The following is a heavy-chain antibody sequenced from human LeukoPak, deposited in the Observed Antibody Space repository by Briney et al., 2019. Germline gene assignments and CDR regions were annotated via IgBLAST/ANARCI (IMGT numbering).Heavy chain of an antibody. CDR3: ARDGGDSSGSGVFDY. Sequence: SETLSLTCTVSGGSISSSSYYWGWSRQPPGKGLEWIGSIYYSGSTYYNPSLKSRVPISVDTSKNQFSLKLSSVTAADTAVYYCARDGGDSSGSGVFDYWGQGTLVTVSS. CDR1: GGSISSSSYY. D-gene: IGHD3-22*01. V-gene: IGHV4-39*02. CDR2: IYYSGST. J-gene: IGHJ4*02.